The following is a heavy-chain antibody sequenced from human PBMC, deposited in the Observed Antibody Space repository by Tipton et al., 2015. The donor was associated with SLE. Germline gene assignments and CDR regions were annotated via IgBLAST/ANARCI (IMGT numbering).Heavy chain of an antibody. J-gene: IGHJ5*02. V-gene: IGHV4-4*02. D-gene: IGHD3-22*01. CDR1: SGSISSSKW. CDR2: IYYRGST. CDR3: VSRSADFYDSTTYWNYFDP. Sequence: TLSLTCAVSSGSISSSKWWTWVRQPPGKGLEWIGEIYYRGSTNYNPSLKSRVTISVDTSKNEFSLKLTSVTAADTAVYYCVSRSADFYDSTTYWNYFDPWGQGTLVTVSS.